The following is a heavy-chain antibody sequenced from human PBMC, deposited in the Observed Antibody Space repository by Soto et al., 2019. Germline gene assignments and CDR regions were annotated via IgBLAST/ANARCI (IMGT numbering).Heavy chain of an antibody. J-gene: IGHJ5*02. CDR1: GASVSTCY. CDR3: ARSYYDATGFAVDP. V-gene: IGHV4-59*02. D-gene: IGHD3-22*01. CDR2: MYFGGSF. Sequence: SETLPLTCTVSGASVSTCYWCWIRQPPGKALEWLGFMYFGGSFNYNPSLTSRVTISVDASKNQFSLKVTSVTAADTAVYYCARSYYDATGFAVDPWGPGTLVTGSS.